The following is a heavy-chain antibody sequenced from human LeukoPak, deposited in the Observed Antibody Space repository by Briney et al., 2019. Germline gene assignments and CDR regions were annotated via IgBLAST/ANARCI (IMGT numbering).Heavy chain of an antibody. V-gene: IGHV3-64D*09. D-gene: IGHD7-27*01. Sequence: PGGSLRLSCSASGFTFSSLAMHWVRQAPGKGLEYVSLITPNGGSTNYADSVKGRFTISRDDSKNTLYLQMNSLRPEDTAMYFCVKDLTGSWAFDVRGQGAMVTVSS. CDR1: GFTFSSLA. J-gene: IGHJ3*01. CDR2: ITPNGGST. CDR3: VKDLTGSWAFDV.